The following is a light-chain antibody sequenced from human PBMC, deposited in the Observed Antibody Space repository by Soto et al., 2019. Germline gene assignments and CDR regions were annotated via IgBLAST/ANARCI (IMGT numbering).Light chain of an antibody. Sequence: DIVMTQSPLSLPVTPGEPASISCRSSQSLLHSNGYNYLDWYLQKPGQSPQLLIYLGSNRASGVPVRLSGSGSGTDFTLKISRVEAEDVGVYYCMQALQTPSTFGQGTKVEIK. J-gene: IGKJ1*01. CDR2: LGS. CDR1: QSLLHSNGYNY. V-gene: IGKV2-28*01. CDR3: MQALQTPST.